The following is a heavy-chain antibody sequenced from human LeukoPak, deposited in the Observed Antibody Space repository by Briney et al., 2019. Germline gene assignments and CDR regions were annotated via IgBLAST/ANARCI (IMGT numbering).Heavy chain of an antibody. CDR2: IRSSGSTI. D-gene: IGHD6-13*01. CDR1: GFTFSSYE. J-gene: IGHJ4*02. CDR3: ARDPGRSSSWYFDY. Sequence: GGSLRLSCAAYGFTFSSYEMNWVRQAPGKGLEWDSYIRSSGSTIYYADSVKGRFTISRDNTKNSLYLQMNSLRAEDTAVYYCARDPGRSSSWYFDYWGQGTLVTVSA. V-gene: IGHV3-48*03.